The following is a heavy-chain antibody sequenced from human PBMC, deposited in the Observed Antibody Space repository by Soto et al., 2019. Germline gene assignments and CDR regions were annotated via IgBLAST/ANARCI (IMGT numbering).Heavy chain of an antibody. CDR1: GDSVSSNSAA. CDR2: TYYRSKWYN. Sequence: SQTPSLTCAISGDSVSSNSAAWNWIRQSPSRGLEWLGRTYYRSKWYNDYAVSVKSRITINPDTSKNQFSLQLNSVTPEDTAVYYCARSGRRRDIVVVPAAMNWFDPWGQGTLVTVSS. J-gene: IGHJ5*02. V-gene: IGHV6-1*01. CDR3: ARSGRRRDIVVVPAAMNWFDP. D-gene: IGHD2-2*01.